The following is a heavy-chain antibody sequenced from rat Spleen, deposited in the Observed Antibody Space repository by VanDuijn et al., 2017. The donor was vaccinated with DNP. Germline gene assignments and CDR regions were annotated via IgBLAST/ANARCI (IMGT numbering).Heavy chain of an antibody. V-gene: IGHV3-3*01. D-gene: IGHD4-2*01. J-gene: IGHJ2*01. CDR3: ARWSDYFDY. CDR2: INSGST. CDR1: GYSITSCCR. Sequence: EVQLQESGPGLVEPSQSLSLTCSVTGYSITSCCRWTWIRKFPGHKLEWMGYINSGSTSYNPSLKSRISITRDTSKNQFFLHLNSVTTEDTATYYCARWSDYFDYWGQGVMVTVSS.